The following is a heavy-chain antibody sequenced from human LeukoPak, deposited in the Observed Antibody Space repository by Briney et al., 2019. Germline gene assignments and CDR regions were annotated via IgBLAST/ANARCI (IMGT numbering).Heavy chain of an antibody. CDR1: GFTFSSYG. D-gene: IGHD5-18*01. CDR2: IWYDGSNK. CDR3: AREQGIQLWPDY. Sequence: GRSLRLSCAASGFTFSSYGMHWVRQAPGKGLEWVAVIWYDGSNKYYADSAKGRFTISRDNSKNTLYLQTNSLRAEDTAVYYCAREQGIQLWPDYWGQGTLVTVSS. V-gene: IGHV3-33*01. J-gene: IGHJ4*02.